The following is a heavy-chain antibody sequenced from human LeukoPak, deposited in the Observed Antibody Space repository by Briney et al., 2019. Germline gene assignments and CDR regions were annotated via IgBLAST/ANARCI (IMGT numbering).Heavy chain of an antibody. CDR3: AKARGTDYGDYVIFDY. D-gene: IGHD4-17*01. Sequence: GGLRLSCSASGFTFCSYGMSWGPRAPGKGVEWVSSLCGSGGDTYYADSVKGRFAISRDNSMNTLYLQMNSLTAEDTAVYYCAKARGTDYGDYVIFDYWGQGTLVTVSS. J-gene: IGHJ4*02. CDR2: LCGSGGDT. CDR1: GFTFCSYG. V-gene: IGHV3-23*01.